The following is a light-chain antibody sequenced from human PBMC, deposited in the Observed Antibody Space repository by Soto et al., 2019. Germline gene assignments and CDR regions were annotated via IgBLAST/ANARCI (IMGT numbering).Light chain of an antibody. V-gene: IGKV3-20*01. J-gene: IGKJ1*01. CDR2: GAF. CDR1: QSVSRD. Sequence: EIVLTQSPGTLSLSPGERATLSCRASQSVSRDLAWYQQKPGQAPRLLIYGAFSRANGIPVRFSGSASGTDFTLIISRLEPEDVAVYYCQQYGSLPKTFGQGTKVDIK. CDR3: QQYGSLPKT.